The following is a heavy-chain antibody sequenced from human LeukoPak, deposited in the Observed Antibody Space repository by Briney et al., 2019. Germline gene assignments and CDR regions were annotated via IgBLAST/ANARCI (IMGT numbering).Heavy chain of an antibody. CDR3: ARHLYSSGWYGY. D-gene: IGHD6-19*01. CDR1: GDSISNTDYY. V-gene: IGHV4-39*01. CDR2: IFYSGST. J-gene: IGHJ4*02. Sequence: SETLSLTCTASGDSISNTDYYWGWIRQPPGKGLEWIGSIFYSGSTYDTPSLKSRVTISVDTSKNQFSLKLSSVTAADTAVYYCARHLYSSGWYGYWGQGTLVTVSS.